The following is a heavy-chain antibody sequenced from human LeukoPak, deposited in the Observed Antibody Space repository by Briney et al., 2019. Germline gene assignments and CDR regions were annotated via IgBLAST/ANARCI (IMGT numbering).Heavy chain of an antibody. V-gene: IGHV1-8*01. D-gene: IGHD2-15*01. J-gene: IGHJ4*02. Sequence: ASVKVSCKASGYTFTSYDINWVRQATGQGLEWMGWMNPNSGNTGYAQKFQGRATMTRNTSISTAYMELSSLRSEDTAVYYCATDLGYCSGGSCRDYWGQGTLVTVSS. CDR1: GYTFTSYD. CDR3: ATDLGYCSGGSCRDY. CDR2: MNPNSGNT.